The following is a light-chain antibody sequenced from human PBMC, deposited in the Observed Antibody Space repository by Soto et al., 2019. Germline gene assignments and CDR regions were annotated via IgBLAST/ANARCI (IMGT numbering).Light chain of an antibody. CDR3: VQHYSYPLT. Sequence: DIQMTQSPSSLSESVGDRVTITCQASQDITNYLNWYQQKPGKAPQLLIYDASNLETGVPSRFSGSGSGTDFTFTISSLQPEDFATYYCVQHYSYPLTFGGGTKVDI. V-gene: IGKV1-33*01. CDR1: QDITNY. CDR2: DAS. J-gene: IGKJ4*01.